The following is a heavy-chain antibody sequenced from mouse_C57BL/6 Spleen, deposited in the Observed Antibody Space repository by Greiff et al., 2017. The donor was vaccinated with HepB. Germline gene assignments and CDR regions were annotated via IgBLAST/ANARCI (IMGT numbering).Heavy chain of an antibody. CDR3: ARRDSSGYWFAY. Sequence: VKLQESGPGLVAPSQSLSITCTVSGFSLTSYGVHWVRQPPGKGLEWLVVIWSDGSTTYNSALKSRLSISKDNSKSQVFLKMNSLQTDDTAMYYCARRDSSGYWFAYWGQGTLVTVSA. V-gene: IGHV2-6*03. CDR2: IWSDGST. CDR1: GFSLTSYG. D-gene: IGHD3-2*02. J-gene: IGHJ3*01.